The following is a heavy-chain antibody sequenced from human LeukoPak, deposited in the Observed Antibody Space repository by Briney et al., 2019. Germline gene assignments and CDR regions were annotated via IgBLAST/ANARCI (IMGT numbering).Heavy chain of an antibody. Sequence: GGSLRLSCAASGFTFSSYAMHWVRQAPGKGLEWVAVISYDGSNKYYADSVKGRFTISRDNSRNTLYLQMNSLRAEGTAVYYCARDRSQVPADLYYYFCGMDVWGKGTTVTVSS. CDR2: ISYDGSNK. V-gene: IGHV3-30*04. CDR3: ARDRSQVPADLYYYFCGMDV. CDR1: GFTFSSYA. J-gene: IGHJ6*04. D-gene: IGHD2-2*01.